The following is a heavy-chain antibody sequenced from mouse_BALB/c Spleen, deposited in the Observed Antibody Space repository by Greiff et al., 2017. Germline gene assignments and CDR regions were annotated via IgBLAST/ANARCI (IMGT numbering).Heavy chain of an antibody. V-gene: IGHV1-5*01. CDR3: TRGYYGSSYLDV. CDR1: GYSFTSYW. D-gene: IGHD1-1*01. Sequence: EVQLQQSGTVLARPGASVKMSCKASGYSFTSYWMHWVKQRPGQGLEWIGAIYPGNSDTSYNQKFKGKAKLTAVTSASTAYMELSSLTNEDSAVYYCTRGYYGSSYLDVWGAGTTVTVSS. CDR2: IYPGNSDT. J-gene: IGHJ1*01.